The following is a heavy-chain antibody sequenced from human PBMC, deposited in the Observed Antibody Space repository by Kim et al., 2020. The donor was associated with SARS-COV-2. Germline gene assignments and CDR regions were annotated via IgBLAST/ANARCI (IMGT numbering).Heavy chain of an antibody. J-gene: IGHJ6*02. CDR1: GFTFSNAW. CDR2: IKSKTDGGTT. V-gene: IGHV3-15*01. CDR3: TTDIRYFDSEEGTYYYYYGMDV. Sequence: GGSLRLSCAASGFTFSNAWMSWVRQAPGKGLEWVGRIKSKTDGGTTDYAAPVKGRFTISRDDSKNTLYLQMNSLKTEDTAVYYCTTDIRYFDSEEGTYYYYYGMDVWGQGTTVTVSS. D-gene: IGHD3-9*01.